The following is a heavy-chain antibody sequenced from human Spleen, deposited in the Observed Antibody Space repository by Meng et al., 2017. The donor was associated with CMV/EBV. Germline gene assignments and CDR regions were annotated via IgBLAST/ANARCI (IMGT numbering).Heavy chain of an antibody. CDR1: GFTFSSYS. CDR3: AKDNGDNALGY. CDR2: IRFPGNNK. J-gene: IGHJ4*02. V-gene: IGHV3-30*02. D-gene: IGHD4-17*01. Sequence: GGSLRLSCAASGFTFSSYSMNWVRQAAGKGLEWVAFIRFPGNNKFYADSVKGRFTISGDNSSNTLYVQMNSLRAEDTAVYYCAKDNGDNALGYWGQGTLVTVSS.